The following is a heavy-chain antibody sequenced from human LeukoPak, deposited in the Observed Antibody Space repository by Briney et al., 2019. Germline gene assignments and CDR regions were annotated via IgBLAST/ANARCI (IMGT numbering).Heavy chain of an antibody. V-gene: IGHV1-18*01. CDR3: ARGAAIVGATKGGDY. J-gene: IGHJ4*02. CDR2: ISAYNGNT. D-gene: IGHD1-26*01. Sequence: GASVKVSCKASGYTFTSYGISWVRQAPGQGLEWXXXISAYNGNTNYAQKLQGRVTMTTDTSTSTAYMELRSLRSDDTAVYYCARGAAIVGATKGGDYWGQGTLVTVSS. CDR1: GYTFTSYG.